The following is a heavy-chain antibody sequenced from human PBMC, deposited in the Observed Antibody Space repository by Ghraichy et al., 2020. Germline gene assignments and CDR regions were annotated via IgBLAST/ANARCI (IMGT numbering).Heavy chain of an antibody. V-gene: IGHV3-11*01. J-gene: IGHJ6*02. CDR1: GFTFSDYY. D-gene: IGHD3-3*01. Sequence: GGSLRLSCAASGFTFSDYYMSWIRQAPGKGLEWVSYISSSGSTIYYADSVKGRFTISRDNAKNSLYLQMNSLRAEDTAVYYCARDFPDFGVVIMPYYYYGMDVWGQGTTVTVSS. CDR3: ARDFPDFGVVIMPYYYYGMDV. CDR2: ISSSGSTI.